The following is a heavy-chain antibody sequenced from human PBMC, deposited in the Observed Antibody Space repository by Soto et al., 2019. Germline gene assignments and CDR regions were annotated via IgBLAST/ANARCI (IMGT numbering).Heavy chain of an antibody. CDR1: GFIFGDYS. J-gene: IGHJ4*02. CDR3: ARDRAYSSGWGSSYFDY. CDR2: ITYAANTI. V-gene: IGHV3-11*04. D-gene: IGHD6-19*01. Sequence: GGSLRLSCAASGFIFGDYSMSWIRQAPGKGLEWLSYITYAANTIYYADSVKGRFTISRDNSKNTLYLQMNSLRAEDTAVYYCARDRAYSSGWGSSYFDYWGQGTLVTVS.